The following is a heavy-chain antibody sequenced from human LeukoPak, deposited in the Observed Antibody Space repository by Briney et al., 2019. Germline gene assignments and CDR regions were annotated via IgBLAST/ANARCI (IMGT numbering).Heavy chain of an antibody. D-gene: IGHD2-2*01. CDR3: AGDPIVVVPAATTYYFDY. CDR1: GFTFSSYA. CDR2: ISYDGSNK. J-gene: IGHJ4*02. Sequence: GGSLRLSCAASGFTFSSYAMHWVRQAPGKGLEWVAVISYDGSNKYYADSVKGRFTISRDNSKNTLYLQMNSLRAEDTAVHYCAGDPIVVVPAATTYYFDYWGQGTLVTVSS. V-gene: IGHV3-30-3*01.